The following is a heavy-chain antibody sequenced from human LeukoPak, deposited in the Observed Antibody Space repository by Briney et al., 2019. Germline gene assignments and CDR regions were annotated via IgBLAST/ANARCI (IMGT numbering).Heavy chain of an antibody. J-gene: IGHJ6*03. Sequence: PGGSLRLSCAASGFTFSSYSMNWVRQAPGKGLEWVSSISSSSSYIYYADSVKGRFTISRDNAKNSLYLQMNSLRAEDTAVYYCARDYYDSSDYYPYYYYMDVWGKGTTVTVSS. CDR1: GFTFSSYS. CDR3: ARDYYDSSDYYPYYYYMDV. V-gene: IGHV3-21*01. D-gene: IGHD3-22*01. CDR2: ISSSSSYI.